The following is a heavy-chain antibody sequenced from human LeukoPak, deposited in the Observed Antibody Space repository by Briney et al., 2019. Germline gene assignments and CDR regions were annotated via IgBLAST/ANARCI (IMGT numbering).Heavy chain of an antibody. D-gene: IGHD2-2*02. Sequence: PSETLSLTCTVSGGSISSGGYYWSWIRQPPGKGLEWIRYIYHSGSTYYNPSLKSRVTISVDRSKNQFSLKLSSVTAADTAVYYCARERPAAITRHNWFDPWGQGTLVTVSS. V-gene: IGHV4-30-2*01. CDR2: IYHSGST. CDR3: ARERPAAITRHNWFDP. CDR1: GGSISSGGYY. J-gene: IGHJ5*02.